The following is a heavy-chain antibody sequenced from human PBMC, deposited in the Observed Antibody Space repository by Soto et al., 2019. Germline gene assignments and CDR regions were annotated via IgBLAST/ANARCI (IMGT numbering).Heavy chain of an antibody. V-gene: IGHV4-31*03. J-gene: IGHJ4*02. CDR1: GESIDTAGYY. Sequence: QVQLQESGPRLVRPSQTLSLTCTVSGESIDTAGYYWTWIRQRPGRGLEWLGFIYHSGATYYSSSMKSRLSISRDRSQNQFSLKVTSVTAADTAVYFCSRGDYWGQGMLVTVSS. CDR3: SRGDY. CDR2: IYHSGAT.